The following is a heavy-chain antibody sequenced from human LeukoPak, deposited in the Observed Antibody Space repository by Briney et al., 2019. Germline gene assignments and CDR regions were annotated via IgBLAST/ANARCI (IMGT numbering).Heavy chain of an antibody. CDR3: ARVGRSNYDFWTFHYYGMDV. J-gene: IGHJ6*02. Sequence: PSETLSLTCAVYGRSLSGYYWRWIRQPPGKGLEWIGEINYSGNTNYNPSLKSRVTISVDTSKKQFSRKLRSVTAAHTAVYYGARVGRSNYDFWTFHYYGMDVWGQGTTVTVSS. CDR1: GRSLSGYY. D-gene: IGHD3-3*01. V-gene: IGHV4-34*01. CDR2: INYSGNT.